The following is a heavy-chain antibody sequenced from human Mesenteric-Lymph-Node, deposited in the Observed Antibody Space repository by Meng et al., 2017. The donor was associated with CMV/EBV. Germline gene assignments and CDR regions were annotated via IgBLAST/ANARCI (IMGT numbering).Heavy chain of an antibody. Sequence: GGSLRLSCAASTFTVSSHYMSWVRQAPGRGLEWVSVINSGGTTHYVDSVKGRFTISRDNAKNSLYLQMNSLRAEDTAVYYCAKGRSRVRGHGMDVWGQGTTVTVSS. CDR3: AKGRSRVRGHGMDV. D-gene: IGHD3-16*01. J-gene: IGHJ6*02. CDR1: TFTVSSHY. CDR2: INSGGTT. V-gene: IGHV3-66*01.